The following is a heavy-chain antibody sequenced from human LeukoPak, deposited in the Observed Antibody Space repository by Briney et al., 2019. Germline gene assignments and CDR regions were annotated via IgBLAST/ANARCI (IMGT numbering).Heavy chain of an antibody. CDR1: GGSFSSHY. D-gene: IGHD1-26*01. J-gene: IGHJ4*02. CDR3: ARGSPSAASSFSY. CDR2: IYTSGTT. V-gene: IGHV4-4*07. Sequence: SETLSLTCTVSGGSFSSHYWTWIRQSAGKGLEWLGRIYTSGTTHFNPSFESRLSMSLDTSKAQFSLKLTSVTAADTAVYFCARGSPSAASSFSYWGQGTLVTASS.